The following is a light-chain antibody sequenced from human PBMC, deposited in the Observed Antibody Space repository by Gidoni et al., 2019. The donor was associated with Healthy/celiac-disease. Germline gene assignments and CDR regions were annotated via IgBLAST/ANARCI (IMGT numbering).Light chain of an antibody. CDR1: QGIRND. Sequence: AIQLTQSPSSLSASVVDRVTITCRASQGIRNDIVWYQQKPGKAPKLLISAASSLQSGVPSRFSGSGSGTDFTLTISSLQPEDFATYYCLQDYNYPRTFGQGTKLEIK. J-gene: IGKJ2*01. CDR2: AAS. V-gene: IGKV1-6*01. CDR3: LQDYNYPRT.